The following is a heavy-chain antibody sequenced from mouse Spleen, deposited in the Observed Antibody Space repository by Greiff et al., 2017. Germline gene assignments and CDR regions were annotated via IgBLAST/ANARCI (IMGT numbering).Heavy chain of an antibody. Sequence: QVHVKQSGAELVRPGASVTLSCKASGYTFTDYEMHWVKQTPVHGLEWIGAIDPETGGTAYNQKFKGKAILTADKSSSTAYMELRSLTSEDSAVYYCARYYGYPYYYAMDYWGQGTSVTVSS. CDR2: IDPETGGT. CDR1: GYTFTDYE. V-gene: IGHV1-15*01. D-gene: IGHD1-2*01. CDR3: ARYYGYPYYYAMDY. J-gene: IGHJ4*01.